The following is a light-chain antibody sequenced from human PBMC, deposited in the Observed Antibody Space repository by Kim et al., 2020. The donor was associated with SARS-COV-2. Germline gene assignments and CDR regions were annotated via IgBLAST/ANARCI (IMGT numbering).Light chain of an antibody. V-gene: IGKV3-11*01. CDR2: DAS. J-gene: IGKJ4*01. Sequence: EIVLTQSPATLSLSPGERATLSCRVSQSVSSYLAWYQQKPGQAPRLLIYDASNRATGIPARFSGSGSGTDFTLTISSLEPEDFAVYYCQQRSNWPRTFGGGTKVDIK. CDR3: QQRSNWPRT. CDR1: QSVSSY.